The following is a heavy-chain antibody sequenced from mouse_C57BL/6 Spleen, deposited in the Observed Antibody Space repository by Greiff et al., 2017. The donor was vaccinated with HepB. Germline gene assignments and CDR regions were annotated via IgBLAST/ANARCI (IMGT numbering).Heavy chain of an antibody. Sequence: VQLQQSGPGLVQPSQSLSITCTVSGFSLTSYGVHWVRQSPGKGLEWLGVIWRGGSTDYNAAFMSRLSITKDNSKSQVFFKMNSLQADDTAIYYCAKTLHYYGSSYSFAYWGQGTLVTVSA. D-gene: IGHD1-1*01. CDR3: AKTLHYYGSSYSFAY. J-gene: IGHJ3*01. V-gene: IGHV2-5*01. CDR2: IWRGGST. CDR1: GFSLTSYG.